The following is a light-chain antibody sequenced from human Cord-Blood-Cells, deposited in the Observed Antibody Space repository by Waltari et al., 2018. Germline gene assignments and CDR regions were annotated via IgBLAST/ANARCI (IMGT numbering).Light chain of an antibody. CDR2: DVS. CDR3: SSYAGSYV. CDR1: SSAVGGYNY. J-gene: IGLJ1*01. Sequence: QSALTQPRSVSRSPGQSVTIPCTGTSSAVGGYNYVSWYQQHPGKAPKLMIYDVSKRPSGVPDRFSGSKSGNTASLTISGLQAEDEADYYCSSYAGSYVFGTGTKVTVL. V-gene: IGLV2-11*01.